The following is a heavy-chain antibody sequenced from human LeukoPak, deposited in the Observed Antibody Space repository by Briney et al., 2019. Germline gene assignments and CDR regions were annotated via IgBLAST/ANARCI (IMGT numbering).Heavy chain of an antibody. Sequence: SETLSLTCTVSGGSISSYYWSWIRQPPGKGLEWIGYIYYSGSTNYNPSLKSRLTLSVDTSKDQFSLRLNSVTAADTGTYYCARGSGSGSYYFDHWGPGILVTVSS. CDR1: GGSISSYY. V-gene: IGHV4-59*12. CDR2: IYYSGST. J-gene: IGHJ4*02. CDR3: ARGSGSGSYYFDH. D-gene: IGHD6-19*01.